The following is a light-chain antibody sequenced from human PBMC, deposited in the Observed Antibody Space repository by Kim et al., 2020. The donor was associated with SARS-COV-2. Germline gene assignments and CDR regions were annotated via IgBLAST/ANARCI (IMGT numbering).Light chain of an antibody. J-gene: IGKJ1*01. V-gene: IGKV1-5*03. Sequence: DIQMTQSPSALSVSVGDRVTITCRASQSISIWLSWYQQKPGKAPKLLIYKASSLESGVPSRFSGSGSGTEFTLTISSLQPDDFATYYCQQYSSYWTFGQGTKVDIK. CDR3: QQYSSYWT. CDR2: KAS. CDR1: QSISIW.